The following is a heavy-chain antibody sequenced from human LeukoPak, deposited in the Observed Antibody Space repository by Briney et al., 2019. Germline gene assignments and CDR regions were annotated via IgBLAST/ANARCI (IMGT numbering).Heavy chain of an antibody. Sequence: GGSLRLSCAASGFTFSSYWMSWVRQAPGKGLEWVANIKQDGSEKYYVDSVKGRFTISRDSAKNSLYLQMNSLRAEDTAVYYCARVTSDSGYYYYYMDVWGKGTTVTVSS. V-gene: IGHV3-7*01. D-gene: IGHD2-21*02. CDR2: IKQDGSEK. J-gene: IGHJ6*03. CDR3: ARVTSDSGYYYYYMDV. CDR1: GFTFSSYW.